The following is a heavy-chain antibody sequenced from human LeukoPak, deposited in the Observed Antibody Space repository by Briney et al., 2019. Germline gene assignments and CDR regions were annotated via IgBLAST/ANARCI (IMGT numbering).Heavy chain of an antibody. Sequence: GGSLRLSCAASGFTVSSNYMSWVRQAPGKGLEWVSVIYSGGSTYYADSVKGRFTISRDNSKNTLYLQMNSLRAEDTTVYYCARVKSYYGSGSYYEGYYFDYWGQGTLVTVSS. D-gene: IGHD3-10*01. CDR1: GFTVSSNY. CDR3: ARVKSYYGSGSYYEGYYFDY. J-gene: IGHJ4*02. CDR2: IYSGGST. V-gene: IGHV3-53*01.